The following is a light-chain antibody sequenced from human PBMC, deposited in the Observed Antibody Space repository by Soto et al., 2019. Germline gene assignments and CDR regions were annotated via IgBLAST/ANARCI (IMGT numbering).Light chain of an antibody. J-gene: IGLJ1*01. V-gene: IGLV2-23*02. CDR2: EIS. Sequence: QSVLTQRASVSGSPGQSITISCTGTSSDVGSYNLVSWYQQHPGKAPKLMIYEISERPSGVSNRFSGSKSGNTASLTISGLQAEDEANYYCCSYAGDTTYVFGTGTKVTVL. CDR3: CSYAGDTTYV. CDR1: SSDVGSYNL.